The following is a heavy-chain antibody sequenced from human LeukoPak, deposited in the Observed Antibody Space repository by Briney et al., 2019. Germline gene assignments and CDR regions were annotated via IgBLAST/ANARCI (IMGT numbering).Heavy chain of an antibody. D-gene: IGHD2-2*01. V-gene: IGHV7-4-1*02. CDR3: ATCSTSCTPRDWFDP. Sequence: ASVTVSFTASGYTFTSYAMNWVRQAPGQGLEWMGWINTNTGNPTYAQGFTGRFVFSLDTSVSTAYLQISSLKAEDTAVYYCATCSTSCTPRDWFDPWGQGTLVTVSS. CDR1: GYTFTSYA. CDR2: INTNTGNP. J-gene: IGHJ5*02.